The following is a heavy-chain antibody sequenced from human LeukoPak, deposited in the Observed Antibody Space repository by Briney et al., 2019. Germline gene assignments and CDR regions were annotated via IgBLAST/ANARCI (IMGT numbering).Heavy chain of an antibody. J-gene: IGHJ3*02. CDR1: GFTHSSYE. CDR2: IRSSCSTI. D-gene: IGHD1-26*01. V-gene: IGHV3-48*03. CDR3: AKEEVPSQGSDAFDI. Sequence: GGSLRLSCAASGFTHSSYELNGLRQAPAKGREGVSYIRSSCSTIYYADFVKGRFTISRDNAQKPLYLQVNSRRAGDTAVCYFAKEEVPSQGSDAFDIWGQGTMVTVYS.